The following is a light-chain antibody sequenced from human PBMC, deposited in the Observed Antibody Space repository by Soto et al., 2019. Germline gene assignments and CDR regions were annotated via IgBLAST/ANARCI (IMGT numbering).Light chain of an antibody. CDR3: QQSYSTPPWT. J-gene: IGKJ1*01. CDR2: AAS. Sequence: DIQMTQSPSSLSASVGDRVTITCRASQSISSYLNWYQQKPGKAPKLLIYAASSLQSGVPSRFSGSGSSTDFTLTISSLQPEDSATYYCQQSYSTPPWTFGQGTKVEIK. V-gene: IGKV1-39*01. CDR1: QSISSY.